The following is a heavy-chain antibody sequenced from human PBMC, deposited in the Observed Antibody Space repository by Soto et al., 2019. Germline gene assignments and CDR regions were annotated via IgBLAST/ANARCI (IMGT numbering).Heavy chain of an antibody. CDR2: ISSSSSYI. V-gene: IGHV3-21*01. CDR1: GFSFSNYN. CDR3: ARSGYCSGSSCYSEY. Sequence: PGGSLRLSCVASGFSFSNYNMTWVRQAPGKGLAWVSYISSSSSYIYYADPVKGRFTIPRDNAKNSLYLQMNSLRAEDTALYYCARSGYCSGSSCYSEYWGLGTLVIFCS. D-gene: IGHD2-15*01. J-gene: IGHJ4*02.